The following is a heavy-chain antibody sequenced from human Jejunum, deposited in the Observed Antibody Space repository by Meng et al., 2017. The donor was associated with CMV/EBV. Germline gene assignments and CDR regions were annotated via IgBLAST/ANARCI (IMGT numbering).Heavy chain of an antibody. Sequence: TNYAMTWDRQAPGKGLGWNSRIKASDSSTYYADSVKGRFTVSRDNSKSTLYLQMNSLRVEDTAVYHCAKKGWGGNRADEALDYWGQGTLVTVSS. D-gene: IGHD3-16*01. CDR1: TNYA. V-gene: IGHV3-23*01. J-gene: IGHJ4*02. CDR2: IKASDSST. CDR3: AKKGWGGNRADEALDY.